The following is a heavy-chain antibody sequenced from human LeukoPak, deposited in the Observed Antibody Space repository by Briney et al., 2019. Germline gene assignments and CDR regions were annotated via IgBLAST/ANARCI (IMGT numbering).Heavy chain of an antibody. Sequence: PSETLSLTCIVSGGSISSDSYCWGWLRQPPGGGREWGGSIFYSGSTYYNPSLKSRVTISVDTSNNQFSLKLSSATAADTAVYYCARRTRDGGEPYYYYYMDVWGKGTTATVSS. D-gene: IGHD3-10*01. CDR3: ARRTRDGGEPYYYYYMDV. V-gene: IGHV4-39*01. J-gene: IGHJ6*03. CDR2: IFYSGST. CDR1: GGSISSDSYC.